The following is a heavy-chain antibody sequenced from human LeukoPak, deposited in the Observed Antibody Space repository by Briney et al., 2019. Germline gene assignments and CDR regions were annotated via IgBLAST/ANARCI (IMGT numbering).Heavy chain of an antibody. CDR2: ISSSGSTI. CDR1: GFTFSDYY. D-gene: IGHD3-22*01. V-gene: IGHV3-11*01. CDR3: AGDIPSGYYADY. Sequence: PGGSLRLSCAASGFTFSDYYMSWIRQAPGKGLEWVSYISSSGSTIYYADSVKGRFTISRDNAKNSLYLQMNSLRAEDTAVYYCAGDIPSGYYADYWGQGTLVTVSS. J-gene: IGHJ4*02.